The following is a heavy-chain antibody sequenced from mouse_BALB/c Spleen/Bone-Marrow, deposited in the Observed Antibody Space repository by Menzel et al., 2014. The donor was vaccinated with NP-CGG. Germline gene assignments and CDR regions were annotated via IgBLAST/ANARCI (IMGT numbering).Heavy chain of an antibody. Sequence: EVHLVESGPGLVKPSQSLSLTCSVTGYSITSGYYWNWIRQFPGNKLEWMGYISYDGSNNYNPSLKNRISITRDTSKNQFFLKLNSVTTEDTATYYCARGGCDGRGFAYWGQGTLVTVSA. CDR3: ARGGCDGRGFAY. J-gene: IGHJ3*01. CDR2: ISYDGSN. CDR1: GYSITSGYY. V-gene: IGHV3-6*02.